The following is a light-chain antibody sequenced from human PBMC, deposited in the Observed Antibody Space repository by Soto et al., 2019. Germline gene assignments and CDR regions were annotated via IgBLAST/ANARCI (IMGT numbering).Light chain of an antibody. J-gene: IGKJ1*01. CDR3: QQCGSSPWT. CDR2: AAS. V-gene: IGKV3-20*01. CDR1: QSVSSSY. Sequence: EIVLTQSPGTLSLSPGERATLSCRASQSVSSSYLAWYQQKPGQAPRLLIYAASSRATGIPDRFSGGGSGTDFTLTISRLEPEDFAVYYCQQCGSSPWTFGQGTQVDIK.